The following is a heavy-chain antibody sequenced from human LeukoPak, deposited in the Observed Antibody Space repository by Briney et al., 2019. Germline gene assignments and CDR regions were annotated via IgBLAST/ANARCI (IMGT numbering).Heavy chain of an antibody. Sequence: GGSLRLSCAVSGFTVSSNYMNWVRQAPGKGLEWVSIIYSGGSTYYTDSVKGRFTISRDNAKNSLYLQMNSLRAEDTAVYYCARIAAGLDYWGQGTLVTVSS. V-gene: IGHV3-53*01. CDR2: IYSGGST. CDR1: GFTVSSNY. D-gene: IGHD6-13*01. J-gene: IGHJ4*02. CDR3: ARIAAGLDY.